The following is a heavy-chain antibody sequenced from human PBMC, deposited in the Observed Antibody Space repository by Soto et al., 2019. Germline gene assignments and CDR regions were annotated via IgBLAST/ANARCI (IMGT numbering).Heavy chain of an antibody. Sequence: ASVKVSCKASGFTFITYDISWVRQAGQGLEWMGWMNPSNGNTGYAQKFRGRITMTRNTSISTAYMELSTLRSDDSAVYFCARRQERSRPYYLDLWGQGTMVRVYS. CDR3: ARRQERSRPYYLDL. CDR1: GFTFITYD. D-gene: IGHD6-25*01. J-gene: IGHJ4*02. V-gene: IGHV1-8*01. CDR2: MNPSNGNT.